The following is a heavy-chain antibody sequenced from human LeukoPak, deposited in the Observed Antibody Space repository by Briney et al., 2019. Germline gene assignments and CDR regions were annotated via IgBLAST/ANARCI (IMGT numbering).Heavy chain of an antibody. V-gene: IGHV1-2*02. Sequence: WASVKVSCKASGYTFTGYYMHWVRQAPGQGLEWMGWINPNSGGTNYAQKFQGRVTMTRDTSISTAYMELSRLRSDDTAVYYCARSKYYDFWSGYSIYYYFDHWGQGTLVTVSS. CDR3: ARSKYYDFWSGYSIYYYFDH. D-gene: IGHD3-3*01. CDR1: GYTFTGYY. J-gene: IGHJ4*02. CDR2: INPNSGGT.